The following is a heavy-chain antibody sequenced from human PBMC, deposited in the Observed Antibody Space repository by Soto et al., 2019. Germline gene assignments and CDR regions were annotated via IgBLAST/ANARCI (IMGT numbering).Heavy chain of an antibody. CDR1: GYSFSSYW. CDR2: IYPGDSDT. D-gene: IGHD3-22*01. J-gene: IGHJ4*02. CDR3: ARRFPYSSGYYFFDY. V-gene: IGHV5-51*01. Sequence: GESLKISCKGSGYSFSSYWIGWVRQMPGKGLEWVGIIYPGDSDTRYSPSFQGQVTISADKSISTPYLQWSSLKASDTAMYYCARRFPYSSGYYFFDYWGQGTLVTVSS.